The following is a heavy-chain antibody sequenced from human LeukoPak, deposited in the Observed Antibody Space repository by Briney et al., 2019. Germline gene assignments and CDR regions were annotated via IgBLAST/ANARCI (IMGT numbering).Heavy chain of an antibody. CDR3: ARGAAGYSYG. CDR1: GGSISSYY. Sequence: SETLSLTCTVSGGSISSYYWSWIRQPPGKGLEWIGYIYYSGSTNYNPSLKSRVTISIDTSKNQFSLRLSSVTAADTAVYYCARGAAGYSYGWGQGTLVTVSS. CDR2: IYYSGST. J-gene: IGHJ4*02. D-gene: IGHD5-18*01. V-gene: IGHV4-59*01.